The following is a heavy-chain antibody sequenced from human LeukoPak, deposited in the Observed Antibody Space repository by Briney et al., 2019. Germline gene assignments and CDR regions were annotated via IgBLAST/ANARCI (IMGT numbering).Heavy chain of an antibody. CDR2: IYSGGST. CDR1: GFTVSSNY. Sequence: GGSLRLSCAASGFTVSSNYMSWVRQAPGKGLEWVSVIYSGGSTYYADSVKGRFTISRDNSKNTLYLQMNSLRAEDTAVYYCARVRGIQLWSDFDYWGQGTLVTVSS. J-gene: IGHJ4*02. CDR3: ARVRGIQLWSDFDY. D-gene: IGHD5-18*01. V-gene: IGHV3-66*01.